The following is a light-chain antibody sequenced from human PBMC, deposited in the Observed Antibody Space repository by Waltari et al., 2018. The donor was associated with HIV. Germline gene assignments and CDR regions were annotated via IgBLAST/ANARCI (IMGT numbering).Light chain of an antibody. CDR2: KDS. V-gene: IGLV3-25*03. Sequence: SYELTQPPSVSVSPGQTAGITCQGEVFPKQFVYWYQHKTGQAPSLLVYKDSQRPSGVPERFSVSTSGTTVTLTITGVLAEDEAEYYCQSADKNIKSVVFGGGTKLTVL. J-gene: IGLJ2*01. CDR1: VFPKQF. CDR3: QSADKNIKSVV.